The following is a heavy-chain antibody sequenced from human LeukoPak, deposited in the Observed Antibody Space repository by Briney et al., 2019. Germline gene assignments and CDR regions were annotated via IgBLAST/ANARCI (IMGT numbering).Heavy chain of an antibody. CDR3: ARSTRYAFDI. CDR1: GFTFSSNW. Sequence: GGSLRLSCAASGFTFSSNWLSWVRQAPGKGLEWVGNIKPDGSDQHYAESVKGRFTISRDNAKNSVCLQMNSLRAEDTAVYYCARSTRYAFDIWGHGTMVTVSS. D-gene: IGHD2-15*01. V-gene: IGHV3-7*03. J-gene: IGHJ3*02. CDR2: IKPDGSDQ.